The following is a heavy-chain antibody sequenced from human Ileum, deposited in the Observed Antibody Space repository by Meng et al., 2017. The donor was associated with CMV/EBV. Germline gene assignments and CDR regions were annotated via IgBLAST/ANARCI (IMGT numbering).Heavy chain of an antibody. CDR2: VYSSGST. Sequence: QVQLRESGPGLVKPSEPLSLTCTVSGGSISGYYWGWIRQPATKGLEWIGRVYSSGSTDYNPSLQSRVTMSVDTSKNQFSLKLSSVTAADTAVYYCARGSSSWAFDYWGQGTLVTVSS. CDR3: ARGSSSWAFDY. D-gene: IGHD6-13*01. J-gene: IGHJ4*02. V-gene: IGHV4-4*07. CDR1: GGSISGYY.